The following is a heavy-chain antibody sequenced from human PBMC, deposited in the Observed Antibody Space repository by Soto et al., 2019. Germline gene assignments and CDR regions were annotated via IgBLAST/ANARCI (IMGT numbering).Heavy chain of an antibody. J-gene: IGHJ3*02. CDR1: GYTFTSYG. Sequence: GASVKVCCKASGYTFTSYGISWVRQAPGQGLEWMGWISAYNGNTNYAQKLQGRVTMTTDTSTSTAYMELRSLRSDDTAVYYCAREGQAYCGGDCYSDAFDIWGQGTMVTVS. CDR2: ISAYNGNT. CDR3: AREGQAYCGGDCYSDAFDI. V-gene: IGHV1-18*01. D-gene: IGHD2-21*01.